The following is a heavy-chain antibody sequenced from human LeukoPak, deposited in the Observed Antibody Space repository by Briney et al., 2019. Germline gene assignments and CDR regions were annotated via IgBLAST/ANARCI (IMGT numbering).Heavy chain of an antibody. D-gene: IGHD6-19*01. Sequence: GEPLKTSCKGSGSRFISYWSGWARQMPGKGLEWMGIIYPGDSDTRYSASVQGQVTISADKSISTAYLQWSSVKASDTAMYYCARHVSSGWYVDYWGQGTLVTVSS. CDR1: GSRFISYW. CDR2: IYPGDSDT. J-gene: IGHJ4*02. V-gene: IGHV5-51*01. CDR3: ARHVSSGWYVDY.